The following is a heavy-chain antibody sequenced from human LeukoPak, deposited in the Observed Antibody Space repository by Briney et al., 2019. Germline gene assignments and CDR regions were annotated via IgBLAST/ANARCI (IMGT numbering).Heavy chain of an antibody. J-gene: IGHJ4*02. D-gene: IGHD3-22*01. CDR3: ARPIETNYYSGMGY. V-gene: IGHV5-51*07. CDR1: GYSFSTYW. Sequence: GESLKISCKASGYSFSTYWIAWVHQMPGKVLEWMGIIYPGDSDTRYSPSFRGQVTISANKSISTAYLQWSSLKASDTAMYYCARPIETNYYSGMGYWGQGTLVTVSS. CDR2: IYPGDSDT.